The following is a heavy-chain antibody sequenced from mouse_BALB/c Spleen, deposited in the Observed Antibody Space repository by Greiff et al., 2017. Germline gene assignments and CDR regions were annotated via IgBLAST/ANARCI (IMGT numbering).Heavy chain of an antibody. CDR2: ISSGGSYT. CDR1: GFTFSSYG. CDR3: ARQEDGYDQYYAMDY. J-gene: IGHJ4*01. Sequence: EVQLVESGGDLVKPGGSLKLSCAASGFTFSSYGMSWVRQTPDKRLEWVATISSGGSYTYYPDSVKGRFTISRDNAKNTLYLQMSSLKSEDTAMYYCARQEDGYDQYYAMDYWGQGTSVTVSS. V-gene: IGHV5-6*01. D-gene: IGHD2-2*01.